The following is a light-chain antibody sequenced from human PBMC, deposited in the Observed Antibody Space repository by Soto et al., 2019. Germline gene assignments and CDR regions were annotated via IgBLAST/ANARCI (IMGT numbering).Light chain of an antibody. CDR2: DVS. CDR1: SSDVGGYNY. J-gene: IGLJ3*02. CDR3: CSFAGSYTWV. V-gene: IGLV2-11*01. Sequence: QSALTQPRSVSGSPGQSVTISCTGTSSDVGGYNYVSWYQQHPGKAPKFMIYDVSKRPSGVPDRFSGSKSGNTASLTISGLKAEDEADYYCCSFAGSYTWVFGGGTQLTVL.